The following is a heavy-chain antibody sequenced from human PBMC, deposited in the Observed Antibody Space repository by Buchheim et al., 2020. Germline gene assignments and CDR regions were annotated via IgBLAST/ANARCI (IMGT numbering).Heavy chain of an antibody. Sequence: EVQLVESGGGLVQSGGSLRLSCAASGFTFSSYSMSWVRQAPGKGVEFISYISYSSNTIYYADSAKGRSTISRDNAKNSLYLRMNSLRVEDTAVYYCARVTGYCSSGGCSLGYWGQGTL. CDR3: ARVTGYCSSGGCSLGY. CDR2: ISYSSNTI. CDR1: GFTFSSYS. J-gene: IGHJ4*02. D-gene: IGHD2-15*01. V-gene: IGHV3-48*01.